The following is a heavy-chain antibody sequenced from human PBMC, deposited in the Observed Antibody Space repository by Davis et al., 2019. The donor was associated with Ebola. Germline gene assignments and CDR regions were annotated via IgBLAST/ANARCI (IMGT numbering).Heavy chain of an antibody. J-gene: IGHJ6*02. CDR3: ARDQEVSGHQLLWDYYYGMDV. CDR1: GYTFTSYA. CDR2: INAGNGNT. D-gene: IGHD2-2*01. V-gene: IGHV1-3*01. Sequence: AASVKVSCKASGYTFTSYAMHWVRQAPGQRLEWMGWINAGNGNTKYSQKFQGRVTITRDTSASTAYMELSSLRSEDTAVYYCARDQEVSGHQLLWDYYYGMDVWGQGTTVTVSS.